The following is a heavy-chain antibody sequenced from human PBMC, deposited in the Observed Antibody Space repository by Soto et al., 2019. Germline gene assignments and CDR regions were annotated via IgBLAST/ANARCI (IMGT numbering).Heavy chain of an antibody. CDR3: ARGSQLERDAFDI. J-gene: IGHJ3*02. CDR2: IYYTGSS. CDR1: DVSISSGGYY. V-gene: IGHV4-31*03. Sequence: SETLSLTYTVSDVSISSGGYYWSWIRQPPGKGLEWIGYIYYTGSSYYNPSLKSRITMSLDTSKNQFSLELSSVTVADTAVYYCARGSQLERDAFDIWGQGTMVTVS. D-gene: IGHD1-1*01.